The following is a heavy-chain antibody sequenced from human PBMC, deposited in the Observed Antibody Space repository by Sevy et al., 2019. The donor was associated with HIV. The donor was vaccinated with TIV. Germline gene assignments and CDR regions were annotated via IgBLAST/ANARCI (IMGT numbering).Heavy chain of an antibody. CDR3: ARDGGYRDKSYPLY. CDR2: ISYEGTET. J-gene: IGHJ4*01. D-gene: IGHD3-16*02. CDR1: GFAFSTHA. Sequence: GGSLRLSCAASGFAFSTHAMHWVRQAPGKGLEWVAVISYEGTETFYAASVEGRFTISRDNSMNMLSLQINSLRPEDTAVYYWARDGGYRDKSYPLYWGHGTLVTVSS. V-gene: IGHV3-30-3*01.